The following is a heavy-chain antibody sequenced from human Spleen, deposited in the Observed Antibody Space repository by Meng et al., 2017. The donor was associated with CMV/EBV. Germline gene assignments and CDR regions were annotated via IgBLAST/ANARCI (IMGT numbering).Heavy chain of an antibody. Sequence: GGSLRLSCAASGFILDDYGMSWVRQAPGKGLEWVSGINWNGVSRGYADSVKGRFTISRDKAKNSPYLQMNSLRAEDTALYYCARDGTFDWNYEDYWGQGTLVTVSS. D-gene: IGHD1-7*01. J-gene: IGHJ4*02. V-gene: IGHV3-20*04. CDR1: GFILDDYG. CDR2: INWNGVSR. CDR3: ARDGTFDWNYEDY.